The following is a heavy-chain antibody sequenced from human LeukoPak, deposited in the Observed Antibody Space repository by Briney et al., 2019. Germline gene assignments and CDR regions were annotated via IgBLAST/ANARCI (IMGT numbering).Heavy chain of an antibody. D-gene: IGHD3-3*01. CDR2: IKKEGREK. CDR3: ARGFRITIVRKWYGMDV. V-gene: IGHV3-7*01. J-gene: IGHJ6*02. Sequence: GGSLRLSCAASGFTFSSFWMSWVRQAPGKGVEWVANIKKEGREKYYVDSVRGRFTISTDNAKNALYLQMNSMRAEDTAVYYCARGFRITIVRKWYGMDVWGQGTTVTVSS. CDR1: GFTFSSFW.